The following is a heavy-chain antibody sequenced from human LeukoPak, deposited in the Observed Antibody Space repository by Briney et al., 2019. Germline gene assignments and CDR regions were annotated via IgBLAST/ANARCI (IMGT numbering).Heavy chain of an antibody. J-gene: IGHJ4*02. D-gene: IGHD6-13*01. V-gene: IGHV1-18*04. Sequence: AASVKVSCKASGYTFTGYDMHWVRQAPGQGLEWMGWISAYNGNTNYAQKLQGRVTMTTDTSTSTAYMELRSLRSDDTAVYYCATASLQQLTLPDYWGQGTLVTVSS. CDR1: GYTFTGYD. CDR2: ISAYNGNT. CDR3: ATASLQQLTLPDY.